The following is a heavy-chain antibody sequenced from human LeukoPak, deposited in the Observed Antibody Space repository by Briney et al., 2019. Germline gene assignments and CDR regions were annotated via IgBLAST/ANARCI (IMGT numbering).Heavy chain of an antibody. CDR2: INAGNGNT. D-gene: IGHD5-18*01. CDR3: ARVGGTSPDTAMAADY. J-gene: IGHJ4*02. Sequence: ASVKVSCKASGYTFTSYAMHWVRQAPGQRLEWMGWINAGNGNTKYSQKFQGRVTITRDTSASTAYMELSSLRSEDTAVYYCARVGGTSPDTAMAADYWGQGTLVTVSS. V-gene: IGHV1-3*01. CDR1: GYTFTSYA.